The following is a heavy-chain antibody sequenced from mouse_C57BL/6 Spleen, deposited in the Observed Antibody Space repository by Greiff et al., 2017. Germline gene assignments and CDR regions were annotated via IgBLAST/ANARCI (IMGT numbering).Heavy chain of an antibody. CDR2: IDPETGGT. J-gene: IGHJ2*01. CDR1: GYTFTDYE. CDR3: TLGRNPYFDY. D-gene: IGHD2-1*01. Sequence: QVHVKQSGAELVRPGASVTLSCKASGYTFTDYEMHWVKQTPVHGLEWIGAIDPETGGTAYNQKFKGKAILTADKSSSTAYMELRSLTSEDSAVYYCTLGRNPYFDYWGQGTTRTVSS. V-gene: IGHV1-15*01.